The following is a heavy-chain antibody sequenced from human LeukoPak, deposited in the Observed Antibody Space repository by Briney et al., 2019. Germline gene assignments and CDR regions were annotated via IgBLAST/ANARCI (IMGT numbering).Heavy chain of an antibody. D-gene: IGHD1-26*01. CDR3: AKSASGSYGTFDY. J-gene: IGHJ4*02. V-gene: IGHV3-33*06. Sequence: PGGSLRLSCAASGFTFISYAMYWVRQAPGKGLEWVAVLWYDGVTKLHLESVEGRFTISRDDSKNTLYLQMNGLRADDTAVYYCAKSASGSYGTFDYWGQGTLVTVSS. CDR1: GFTFISYA. CDR2: LWYDGVTK.